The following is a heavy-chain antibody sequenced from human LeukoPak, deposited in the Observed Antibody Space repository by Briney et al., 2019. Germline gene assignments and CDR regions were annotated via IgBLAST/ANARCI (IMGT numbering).Heavy chain of an antibody. Sequence: GGSLRLSCAASGXTLXDSAXHXVXQASGXGXXWVGLIDRPAKSYATAYGXSVGGRFTISRDDSKNTAYLQMDSLKTEDTALYYCTRDRGTYNWLDPWGQGTLVTVSS. V-gene: IGHV3-73*01. D-gene: IGHD1-26*01. CDR2: IDRPAKSYAT. CDR1: GXTLXDSA. CDR3: TRDRGTYNWLDP. J-gene: IGHJ5*02.